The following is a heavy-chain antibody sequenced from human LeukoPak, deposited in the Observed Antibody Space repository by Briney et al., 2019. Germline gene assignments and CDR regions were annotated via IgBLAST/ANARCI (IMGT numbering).Heavy chain of an antibody. V-gene: IGHV4-61*08. CDR1: GGSISGGGYY. CDR2: IYYSGST. Sequence: SETLSLTCTVSGGSISGGGYYWSWIRQPPGKGLEWIGYIYYSGSTDYNPSLKSRVTISVDTSKNQFSLKLRSVTAADTALYYCARDRDGYNRFDYWGQGTLVTVSS. CDR3: ARDRDGYNRFDY. J-gene: IGHJ4*02. D-gene: IGHD5-24*01.